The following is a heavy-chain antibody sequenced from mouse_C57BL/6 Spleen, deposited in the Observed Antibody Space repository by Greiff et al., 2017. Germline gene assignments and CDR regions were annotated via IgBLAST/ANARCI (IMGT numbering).Heavy chain of an antibody. D-gene: IGHD2-3*01. Sequence: VQLQQSGPELVKPGASVKISCKASGYSFTSYYIHWVKQRPGQGLEWIGWIYPGSGNTKYNEKFKGKATLTADTSSSTAYMQLSSLTSEDSAVYYCARSPASYGYYLYYAMDYWGQGTSVTVSS. CDR1: GYSFTSYY. V-gene: IGHV1-66*01. J-gene: IGHJ4*01. CDR2: IYPGSGNT. CDR3: ARSPASYGYYLYYAMDY.